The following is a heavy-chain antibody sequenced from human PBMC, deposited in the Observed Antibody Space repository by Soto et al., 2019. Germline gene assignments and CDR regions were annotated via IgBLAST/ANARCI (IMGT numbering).Heavy chain of an antibody. Sequence: SVKVSCKASGGTFSSYAISWVRQAPGQGLEWMGGIIPIFGTANYAQKFQGRVTITVDKSTSTAYMELSSLRSEDTAVYYCASFDSSGYYRPFDYWGQGTLVTVSS. D-gene: IGHD3-22*01. CDR3: ASFDSSGYYRPFDY. CDR1: GGTFSSYA. CDR2: IIPIFGTA. J-gene: IGHJ4*02. V-gene: IGHV1-69*06.